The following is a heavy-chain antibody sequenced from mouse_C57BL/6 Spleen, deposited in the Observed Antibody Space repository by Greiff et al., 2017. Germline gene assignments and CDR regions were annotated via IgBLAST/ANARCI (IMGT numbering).Heavy chain of an antibody. CDR1: GFNIKDYY. CDR2: IDPEDGDT. CDR3: TTPYYYGPWFAY. J-gene: IGHJ3*01. Sequence: VQLQQSGAELVRPGASVKLSCTASGFNIKDYYMHWVKQRPEQGLEWIGRIDPEDGDTEYAPQFQGKATMTADTSSNTAYLQLSSLTSEDTAVYYCTTPYYYGPWFAYWGQGTLVTVSA. D-gene: IGHD1-1*01. V-gene: IGHV14-1*01.